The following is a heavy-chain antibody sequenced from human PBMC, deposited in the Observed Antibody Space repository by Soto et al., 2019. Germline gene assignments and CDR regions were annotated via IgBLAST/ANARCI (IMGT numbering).Heavy chain of an antibody. D-gene: IGHD1-1*01. V-gene: IGHV3-23*01. CDR1: GFTLRDYA. CDR2: LSGRGGNT. CDR3: AKPGRVYWYFDL. Sequence: GGSLRLSCAASGFTLRDYAMTWVRQAPGKGLEWVSCLSGRGGNTYYADSVKGRFTISRANSENTLFLQMSSLRAEDTATYYCAKPGRVYWYFDLWGRGTLVTVSS. J-gene: IGHJ2*01.